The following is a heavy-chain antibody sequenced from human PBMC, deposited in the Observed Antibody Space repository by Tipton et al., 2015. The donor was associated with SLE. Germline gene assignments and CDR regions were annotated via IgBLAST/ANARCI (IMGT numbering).Heavy chain of an antibody. CDR3: ARGDVVTLDY. J-gene: IGHJ4*02. CDR2: IYYTGST. V-gene: IGHV4-59*06. D-gene: IGHD3-16*01. CDR1: DGSISSYY. Sequence: TLSLTCTVSDGSISSYYWSWIRQPPGKGLEWIGYIYYTGSTYYNPSLKSRVTISVDTSKNQFSLKLSSMTAADTAVYYCARGDVVTLDYWGQGTLVTVSS.